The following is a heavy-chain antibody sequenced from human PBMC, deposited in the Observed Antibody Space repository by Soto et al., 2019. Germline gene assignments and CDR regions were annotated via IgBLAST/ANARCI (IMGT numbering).Heavy chain of an antibody. Sequence: GGSLRLSCAASGFTFSRDGMSWVRQAPGKGLEWVSLITDNGGSTYYADSVKGRFTISRDNTKNTLFLQMNSLRAEDTAVYYCAKERATATAFDYWGQGALVTVSS. CDR3: AKERATATAFDY. V-gene: IGHV3-23*01. D-gene: IGHD2-21*02. CDR2: ITDNGGST. CDR1: GFTFSRDG. J-gene: IGHJ4*02.